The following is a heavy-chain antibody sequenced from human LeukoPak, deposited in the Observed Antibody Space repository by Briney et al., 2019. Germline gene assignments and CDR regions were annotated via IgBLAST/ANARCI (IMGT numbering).Heavy chain of an antibody. CDR3: ARHGKVELTAIGY. CDR1: GGSISSRSYY. Sequence: SETLSLTCTASGGSISSRSYYWGWIRQPPGKGLEWIGSIYYSGTTYYKPSLKSRVTISVDTSKNQFSLRLRSVTAADTAVYYCARHGKVELTAIGYWGQGTLVTVSS. D-gene: IGHD2-2*02. J-gene: IGHJ4*02. CDR2: IYYSGTT. V-gene: IGHV4-39*01.